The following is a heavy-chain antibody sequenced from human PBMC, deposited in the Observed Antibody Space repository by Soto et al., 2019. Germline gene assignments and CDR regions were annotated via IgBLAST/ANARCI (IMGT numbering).Heavy chain of an antibody. J-gene: IGHJ4*02. CDR1: GFTFSSYG. CDR2: IKQDGSEK. V-gene: IGHV3-7*01. CDR3: AASPDYGPQFDL. D-gene: IGHD4-17*01. Sequence: XGSLRLRFAASGFTFSSYGINWVRQAPGKGLEWVANIKQDGSEKYYVDSVKGRFTISRDSAENSVYLQMHSLRAEDTAVYYCAASPDYGPQFDLWAQGSLVTVSS.